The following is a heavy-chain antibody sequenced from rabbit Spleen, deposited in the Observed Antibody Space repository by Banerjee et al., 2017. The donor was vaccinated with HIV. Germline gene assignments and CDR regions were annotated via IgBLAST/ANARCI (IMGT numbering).Heavy chain of an antibody. CDR3: ARDTSTSFSSYGMDL. Sequence: QSLEESGGDLVKPGASLTLTCTASGVSFTNNNYMCWVRQAPGKGLEWIACIDAGSSGFTYFATWAKGRFTCSKTSSTTVTLQMTRLTAADTATYFCARDTSTSFSSYGMDLWGPGTLVTVS. J-gene: IGHJ6*01. CDR1: GVSFTNNNY. V-gene: IGHV1S40*01. D-gene: IGHD1-1*01. CDR2: IDAGSSGFT.